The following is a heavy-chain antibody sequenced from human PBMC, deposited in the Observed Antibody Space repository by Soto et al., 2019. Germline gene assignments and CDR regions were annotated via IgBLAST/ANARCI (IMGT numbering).Heavy chain of an antibody. Sequence: SETLSLTCAVSGGSINSSNWWTWVRQTPGQGMEWIGEIYPSGTTTYNPSLSPCVTISLDNSTNQFSLRLSSLSASYTAAYSSPSMGWRFAVFPRDRLGPWRQGSLVTVSS. CDR1: GGSINSSNW. CDR3: PSMGWRFAVFPRDRLGP. CDR2: IYPSGTT. D-gene: IGHD2-15*01. V-gene: IGHV4-4*02. J-gene: IGHJ5*02.